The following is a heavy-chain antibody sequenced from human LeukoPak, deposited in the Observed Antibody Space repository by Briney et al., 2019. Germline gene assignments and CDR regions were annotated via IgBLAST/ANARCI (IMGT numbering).Heavy chain of an antibody. J-gene: IGHJ4*02. V-gene: IGHV4-34*01. Sequence: SETLSPTCAVYGGSFSGYYWSWIRQPPGKGLEWIGEINHSGSTNYNPSLKSRVTISVDTSKNQFSLKLSSVTAADTAVYYCARGRRSSGFIDYWGQGTLVIVSS. D-gene: IGHD6-19*01. CDR3: ARGRRSSGFIDY. CDR2: INHSGST. CDR1: GGSFSGYY.